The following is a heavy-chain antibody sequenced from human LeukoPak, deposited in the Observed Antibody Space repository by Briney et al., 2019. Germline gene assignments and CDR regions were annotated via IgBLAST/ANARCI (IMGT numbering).Heavy chain of an antibody. CDR1: GGSISSYY. CDR3: ARDEDYGIFVNVDY. D-gene: IGHD4-17*01. J-gene: IGHJ4*02. CDR2: INHSGST. V-gene: IGHV4-59*12. Sequence: PSETLSLACTVSGGSISSYYWSWIRQPPGKGLEWIGEINHSGSTNYNPSLKSRVTISVDTSKNQFSLKLSSVTAADTAVYYCARDEDYGIFVNVDYWGQGTLVTVSS.